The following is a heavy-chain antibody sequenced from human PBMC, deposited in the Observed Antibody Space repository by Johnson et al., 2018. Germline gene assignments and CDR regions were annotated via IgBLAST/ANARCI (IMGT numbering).Heavy chain of an antibody. D-gene: IGHD2-2*01. CDR2: SYESGRT. J-gene: IGHJ3*02. V-gene: IGHV4-59*12. Sequence: VQLVESGPGLVKPSETLSLICTVSGVSLSLYQWSWIRQTPGKGLEWIGVSYESGRTHYTPSLNSRVTISLGASKNQFSLKLTSVTVADTALYYCAGDSFSSTTSSNDGFDIWGQGTMVIVSS. CDR1: GVSLSLYQ. CDR3: AGDSFSSTTSSNDGFDI.